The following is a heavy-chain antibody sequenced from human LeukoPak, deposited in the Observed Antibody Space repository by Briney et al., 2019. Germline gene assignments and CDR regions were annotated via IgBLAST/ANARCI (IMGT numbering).Heavy chain of an antibody. CDR1: GGSISSGDYY. CDR2: IYSSGST. CDR3: ARQHCSGGRCFNNDY. J-gene: IGHJ4*02. Sequence: SQTLSLTCTVSGGSISSGDYYWNWIRQHPGKGLEWIGYIYSSGSTYYNPSLKSRVTISVDTSKNQFSLNLRSMTVADTAVYYCARQHCSGGRCFNNDYWGQGTLVTVSS. D-gene: IGHD2-15*01. V-gene: IGHV4-31*03.